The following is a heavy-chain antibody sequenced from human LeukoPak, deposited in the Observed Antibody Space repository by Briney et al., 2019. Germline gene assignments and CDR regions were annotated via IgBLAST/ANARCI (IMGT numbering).Heavy chain of an antibody. CDR1: GFTFSSYS. Sequence: GGSLRLSCAASGFTFSSYSMNWVRQAPGKGLEWVTSISSSSSYIYYADSVKGRFTISRDNAMNSLYLQMNSLSAEDTAVYYCAYTSGYDFSSYYYYYMDVWGKGTTVTVSS. CDR2: ISSSSSYI. J-gene: IGHJ6*03. D-gene: IGHD5-12*01. V-gene: IGHV3-21*01. CDR3: AYTSGYDFSSYYYYYMDV.